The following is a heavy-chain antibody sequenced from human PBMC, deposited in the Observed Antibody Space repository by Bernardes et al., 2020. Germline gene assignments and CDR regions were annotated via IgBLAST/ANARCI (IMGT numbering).Heavy chain of an antibody. Sequence: GGSLRLSCVGSGFTFSIYWMYWVRQAPGKGLVWVSKFPSDGSSTTYADSVRGRFTISRDNAKNTLYLQMNSLRAEDTAVYYCARGRAHDPNRGGRYYGLDVWGKGTTVTVSS. CDR3: ARGRAHDPNRGGRYYGLDV. CDR1: GFTFSIYW. CDR2: FPSDGSST. J-gene: IGHJ6*04. V-gene: IGHV3-74*01. D-gene: IGHD3-10*01.